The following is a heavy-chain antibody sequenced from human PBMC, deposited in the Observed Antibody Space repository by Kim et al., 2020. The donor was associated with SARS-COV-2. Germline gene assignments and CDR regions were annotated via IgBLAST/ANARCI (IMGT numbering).Heavy chain of an antibody. V-gene: IGHV4-39*01. Sequence: TYYNPSLKSRVTISVDTSKNQFSLKLSSVTAADTAVYYCARPFSGGLFDYWGQGTLVTVSS. CDR2: T. CDR3: ARPFSGGLFDY. D-gene: IGHD3-3*01. J-gene: IGHJ4*02.